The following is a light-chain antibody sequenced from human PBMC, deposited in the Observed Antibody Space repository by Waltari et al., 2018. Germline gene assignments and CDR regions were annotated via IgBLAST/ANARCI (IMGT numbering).Light chain of an antibody. CDR2: YKSDSEK. J-gene: IGLJ3*02. Sequence: QPVLTQPPSSSASPGESARLTCTLPSDINVGDFNIYWYQQKPGSPPRFLLYYKSDSEKAPGPGFPSRFSGSKDASAKAGILRISGLQSEDEADYYCMFWPSNVWVFGGGTKLTVL. V-gene: IGLV5-37*01. CDR1: SDINVGDFN. CDR3: MFWPSNVWV.